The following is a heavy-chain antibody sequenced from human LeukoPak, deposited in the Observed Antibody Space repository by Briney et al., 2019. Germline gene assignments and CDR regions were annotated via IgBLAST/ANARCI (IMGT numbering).Heavy chain of an antibody. CDR2: IWYDGSKK. CDR3: ARDYALVGSDY. J-gene: IGHJ4*02. Sequence: GGSLRLSCAASGFTFSTYGMHWVRQAPGKGLEWVAVIWYDGSKKYYADSVKGRFTISRDDSKNTVFLQLNSLRADDTAVYYCARDYALVGSDYWGQGTLVTVSS. CDR1: GFTFSTYG. V-gene: IGHV3-33*01. D-gene: IGHD2-2*01.